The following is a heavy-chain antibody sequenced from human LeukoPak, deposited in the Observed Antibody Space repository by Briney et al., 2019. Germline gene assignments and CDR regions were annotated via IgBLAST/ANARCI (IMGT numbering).Heavy chain of an antibody. CDR1: GFTFSNYW. Sequence: PGGSLRLSCTASGFTFSNYWMSWARQAPGKGLEWVANLDQGGSGTHYVDSVKGRFTISRDNAKNSLYLQMNNLRADDTAVYFCARDNERKDDYWGQGTLVTVSS. D-gene: IGHD2-8*01. J-gene: IGHJ4*02. V-gene: IGHV3-7*01. CDR3: ARDNERKDDY. CDR2: LDQGGSGT.